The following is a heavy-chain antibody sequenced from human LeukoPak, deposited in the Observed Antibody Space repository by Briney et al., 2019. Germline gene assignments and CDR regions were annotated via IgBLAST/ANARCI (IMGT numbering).Heavy chain of an antibody. V-gene: IGHV4-59*01. CDR2: VYYSGST. CDR3: ARETLEGKFDP. D-gene: IGHD1-1*01. CDR1: AGSIRNYY. J-gene: IGHJ5*02. Sequence: SMTLSLTCNISAGSIRNYYWTWFRKPPGKGLEWIGYVYYSGSTSYNPSLKSRVTISMDTSKNQFSLKLSSVTAADTAIYYCARETLEGKFDPWGQGILVTVSS.